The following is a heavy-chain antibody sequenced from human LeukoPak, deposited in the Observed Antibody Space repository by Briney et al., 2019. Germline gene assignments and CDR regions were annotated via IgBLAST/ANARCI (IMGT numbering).Heavy chain of an antibody. CDR3: ARGQQLAPFDP. CDR2: IYHSGST. J-gene: IGHJ5*02. V-gene: IGHV4-30-2*01. CDR1: GGSISSGGYS. D-gene: IGHD6-13*01. Sequence: SETLSLTCAVSGGSISSGGYSWSWIRQPPGKGLEWIGYIYHSGSTYYNPSLKSRVTISVDRSKNQFSLKLSFVTAADTAVYYCARGQQLAPFDPWGQGTLVTVSS.